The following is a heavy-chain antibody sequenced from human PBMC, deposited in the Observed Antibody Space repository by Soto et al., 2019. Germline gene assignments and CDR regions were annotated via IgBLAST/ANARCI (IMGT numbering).Heavy chain of an antibody. D-gene: IGHD2-2*01. V-gene: IGHV4-39*01. CDR1: GGSISSSSYY. Sequence: QLQLQESGPGLVKPSETLSLTCTVSGGSISSSSYYWGWIRQPPGKGLEWIGSIYYSGSTYYNPSLKGRVTISVDTSKNQFSLKLSSVTAADTAVYYCARQTEGVVPARILYYYYYMDVWGKGTTVTVSS. J-gene: IGHJ6*03. CDR2: IYYSGST. CDR3: ARQTEGVVPARILYYYYYMDV.